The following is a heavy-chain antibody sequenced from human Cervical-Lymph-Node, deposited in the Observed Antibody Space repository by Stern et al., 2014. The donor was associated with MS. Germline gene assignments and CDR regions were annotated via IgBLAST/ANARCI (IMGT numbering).Heavy chain of an antibody. J-gene: IGHJ4*02. CDR2: ISSNSEFI. CDR1: GFTFSSYS. CDR3: ARDTLEGRASRPLAEK. V-gene: IGHV3-21*01. Sequence: EVQLVESGGGLVKPGGSLRLSCAGSGFTFSSYSMNWVRQTPGKGLEWVASISSNSEFIYYVDSVQGRFTISRDNAGNSLYLQMSSLRAEDTALYYCARDTLEGRASRPLAEKWGQGTLVTVSS. D-gene: IGHD1-1*01.